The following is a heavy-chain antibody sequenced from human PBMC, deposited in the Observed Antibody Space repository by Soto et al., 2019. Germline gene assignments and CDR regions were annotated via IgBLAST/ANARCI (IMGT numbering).Heavy chain of an antibody. J-gene: IGHJ5*02. V-gene: IGHV3-21*01. CDR3: TRDASRDSSARGWFDP. Sequence: GGSLRLSCAASVFTFRSFTMNWVRQAPGKGLEWVSTISSNSAYIYYTDALRGRFTISRDNAKNSLHLQMNSLRAEDTAVYYCTRDASRDSSARGWFDPWGPGTLVTVSS. CDR1: VFTFRSFT. CDR2: ISSNSAYI. D-gene: IGHD6-13*01.